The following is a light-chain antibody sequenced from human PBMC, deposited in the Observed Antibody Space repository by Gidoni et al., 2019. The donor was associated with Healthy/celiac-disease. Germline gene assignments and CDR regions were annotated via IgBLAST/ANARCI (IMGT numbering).Light chain of an antibody. CDR2: WAS. CDR1: QSVLYSSNNKNY. J-gene: IGKJ2*03. Sequence: DIVMTQSPDSLAVSLGERATINCKSSQSVLYSSNNKNYLAWYQQKPGQPPKLLIYWASTRESGVPDRFSGSGSGTDFILTISSLQAEDVAVYYCQQYYSTLSFXQXTKLXIK. CDR3: QQYYSTLS. V-gene: IGKV4-1*01.